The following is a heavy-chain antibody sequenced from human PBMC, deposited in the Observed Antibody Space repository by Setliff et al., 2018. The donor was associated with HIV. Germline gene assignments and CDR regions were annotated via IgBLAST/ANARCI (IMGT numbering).Heavy chain of an antibody. CDR2: IYHSGTT. CDR3: AREDYYYYGMDV. V-gene: IGHV4-38-2*02. Sequence: PSETLSLTCAVSGYSISSGSYWAWIRQPPGKGLEWIGSIYHSGTTYYNPSLKSRVTISVDTSKNQFSLKLSSVTAADTAVYYCAREDYYYYGMDVWGQGTTVTVSS. CDR1: GYSISSGSY. J-gene: IGHJ6*02.